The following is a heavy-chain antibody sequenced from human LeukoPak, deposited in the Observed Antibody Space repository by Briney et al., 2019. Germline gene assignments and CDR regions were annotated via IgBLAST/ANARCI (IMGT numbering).Heavy chain of an antibody. V-gene: IGHV4-59*01. CDR2: IYYSGST. Sequence: PSETLSLTCTVSGGSISSYYWSWIRQPPGKGLEWIGYIYYSGSTNYNPSLKSRVTISVDTSKNQFSLKLSSVTAADTAVYYCARYLASSSWYRDRYYYYGMDVCGQGTTVTVSS. D-gene: IGHD6-13*01. J-gene: IGHJ6*02. CDR1: GGSISSYY. CDR3: ARYLASSSWYRDRYYYYGMDV.